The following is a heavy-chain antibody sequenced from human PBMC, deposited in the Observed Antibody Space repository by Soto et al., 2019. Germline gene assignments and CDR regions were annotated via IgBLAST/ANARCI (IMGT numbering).Heavy chain of an antibody. V-gene: IGHV3-23*01. D-gene: IGHD7-27*01. J-gene: IGHJ4*02. CDR3: AKDFANWGRPAYFDY. CDR2: ISGSGGST. Sequence: GGSLRLSCAASGFTFSSYAMSWVRQAPGKGLEWVSTISGSGGSTYYADSLKGRFTISRDNSKNTLYLQMNSLRAEDTAVYYCAKDFANWGRPAYFDYWGQGTRVTVSS. CDR1: GFTFSSYA.